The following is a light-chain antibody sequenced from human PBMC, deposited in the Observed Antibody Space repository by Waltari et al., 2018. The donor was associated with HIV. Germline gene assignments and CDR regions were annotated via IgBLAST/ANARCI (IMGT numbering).Light chain of an antibody. J-gene: IGLJ1*01. CDR1: SSNIGSNA. V-gene: IGLV1-44*01. Sequence: QSELTQPPSASGTPGQRVTFSCSGSSSNIGSNAVNWYQHPPGTAPKLLIYNNNQRPSGVPDRVSGAKAGTSASLAITGLQSEDEADYYCAAWDDSLHGGVFGTGTKVTVL. CDR3: AAWDDSLHGGV. CDR2: NNN.